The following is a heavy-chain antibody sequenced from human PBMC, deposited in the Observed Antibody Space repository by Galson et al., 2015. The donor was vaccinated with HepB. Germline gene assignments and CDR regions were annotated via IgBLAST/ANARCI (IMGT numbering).Heavy chain of an antibody. CDR1: GFTFSSYS. J-gene: IGHJ4*02. V-gene: IGHV3-48*01. Sequence: SLRLSCAASGFTFSSYSMNWVRQAPGKGLEWVSYISSSSSTIYYADSVKGRFTISRDKAKNSLYLQMNSLRAEDTAVYYCARVDDYVWGSWDYWGQGTLVTVSS. CDR2: ISSSSSTI. CDR3: ARVDDYVWGSWDY. D-gene: IGHD3-16*01.